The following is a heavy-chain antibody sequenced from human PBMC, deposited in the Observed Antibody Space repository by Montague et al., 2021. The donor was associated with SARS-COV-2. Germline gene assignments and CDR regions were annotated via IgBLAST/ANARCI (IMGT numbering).Heavy chain of an antibody. CDR2: IYSGGGSK. D-gene: IGHD3-10*01. J-gene: IGHJ4*02. CDR1: GFTFSSYA. Sequence: SLRLSCAASGFTFSSYAMSWVRQPPGKGLEWVSGIYSGGGSKNYADSVKGRFTISRDTSKNTLYLEMNSLRAEDTGVYYCAKESFGSADSWGQGTLVTVSS. V-gene: IGHV3-23*03. CDR3: AKESFGSADS.